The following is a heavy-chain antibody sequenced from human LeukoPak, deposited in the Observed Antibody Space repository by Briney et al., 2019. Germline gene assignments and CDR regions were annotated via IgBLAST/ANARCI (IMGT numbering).Heavy chain of an antibody. Sequence: SVKVSCKASGYTFTNYYMHWVRQTPGQGLEWMGRINPSGGSTSYAQKFQGRVTMTRDTSTSTVYMELSSLRSEDTAVYYCAIESVWYGFDYWGQGTLVTVSS. CDR2: INPSGGST. J-gene: IGHJ4*02. CDR1: GYTFTNYY. V-gene: IGHV1-46*01. CDR3: AIESVWYGFDY. D-gene: IGHD3-16*01.